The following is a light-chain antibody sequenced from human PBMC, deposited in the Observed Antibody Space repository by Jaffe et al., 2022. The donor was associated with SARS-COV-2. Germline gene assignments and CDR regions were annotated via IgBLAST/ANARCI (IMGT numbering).Light chain of an antibody. V-gene: IGKV1-39*01. CDR2: AAS. J-gene: IGKJ5*01. CDR1: RSLTRY. CDR3: QQSYDSSLT. Sequence: DIQMTQSPSSLSASVGDRVTITCRASRSLTRYLNWYQLKPGKAPKLLIYAASSLHTGVPSRFSGSGSGTDFNFTISSLQPEDFAIYYCQQSYDSSLTFGQGTRLEIK.